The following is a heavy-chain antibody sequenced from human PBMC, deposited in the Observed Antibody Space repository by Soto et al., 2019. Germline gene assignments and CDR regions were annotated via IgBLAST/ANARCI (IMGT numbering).Heavy chain of an antibody. J-gene: IGHJ4*02. CDR2: ISYDGSNK. CDR3: AKDRREGPGSGCDY. CDR1: GFTFSSYG. Sequence: SLRLSCAASGFTFSSYGMHWVRQDPGKGLEWVEVISYDGSNKDYADSVKGRFTISKDNSKNTLYLQMNSLRAEVTAVYYCAKDRREGPGSGCDYWGQGTLVTVSS. D-gene: IGHD6-19*01. V-gene: IGHV3-30*18.